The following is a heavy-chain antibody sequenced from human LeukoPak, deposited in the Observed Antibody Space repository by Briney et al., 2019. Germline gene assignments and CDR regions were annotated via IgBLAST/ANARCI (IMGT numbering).Heavy chain of an antibody. Sequence: PSETLSLTCAVYGGSFSGYYWSWIRPPPGKGLEWIGEINHSGSTNYNPSLKSRVTISVDTSKNQFSLKLSSVTAADTAVYYCARGRDYGDDGKTYYYYGMDVWGQGTTVTVSS. J-gene: IGHJ6*02. V-gene: IGHV4-34*01. CDR1: GGSFSGYY. CDR3: ARGRDYGDDGKTYYYYGMDV. D-gene: IGHD4-17*01. CDR2: INHSGST.